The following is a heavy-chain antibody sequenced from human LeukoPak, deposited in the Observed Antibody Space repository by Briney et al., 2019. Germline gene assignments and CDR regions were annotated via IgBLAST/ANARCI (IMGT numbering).Heavy chain of an antibody. Sequence: ASVTVSCKASGYTFTGYYMHRVRQAPGQGLEWMGRINPNSGGTNYAQKFQGRVTMTRDTSISTAYMELSRLRSDDTAVYYCAGDGYNLHYFDYWGQGTLVTVSS. V-gene: IGHV1-2*06. D-gene: IGHD5-24*01. CDR3: AGDGYNLHYFDY. J-gene: IGHJ4*02. CDR1: GYTFTGYY. CDR2: INPNSGGT.